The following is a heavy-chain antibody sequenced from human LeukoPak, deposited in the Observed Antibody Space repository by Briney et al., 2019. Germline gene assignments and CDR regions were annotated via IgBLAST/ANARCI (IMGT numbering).Heavy chain of an antibody. Sequence: GGSLRLSCAASGFTFSSYWMHWVRQAPGKGLVWVSRINSDGSSTSYADSVKGRFTISRDNSKNTLYLQMNSLRAEDTAVYYCAKDAFPPKYYYDSSGYYHGFDYWGQGTLVTVSS. V-gene: IGHV3-74*01. CDR1: GFTFSSYW. CDR3: AKDAFPPKYYYDSSGYYHGFDY. D-gene: IGHD3-22*01. CDR2: INSDGSST. J-gene: IGHJ4*02.